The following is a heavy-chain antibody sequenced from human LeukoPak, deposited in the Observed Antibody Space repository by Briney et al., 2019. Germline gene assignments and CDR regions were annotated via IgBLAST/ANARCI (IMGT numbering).Heavy chain of an antibody. CDR3: ARDNRHYDSSGYLDY. D-gene: IGHD3-22*01. V-gene: IGHV3-23*01. CDR2: IDYSGAYT. Sequence: PGGSLRLSCAASGFIFSNYAMSWVRQAPGKGLEWVSTIDYSGAYTYHADSVKGRFTISRDNSKNTLYLQMNSLRAEDTAVYYCARDNRHYDSSGYLDYWGQGTLVTVSS. CDR1: GFIFSNYA. J-gene: IGHJ4*02.